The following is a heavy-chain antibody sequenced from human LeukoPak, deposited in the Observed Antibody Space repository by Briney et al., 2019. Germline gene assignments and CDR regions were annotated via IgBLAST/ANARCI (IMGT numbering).Heavy chain of an antibody. CDR1: GFTFSDYY. CDR3: AKDTAMVFGYFDY. Sequence: GGSLRLSCAASGFTFSDYYMSWIRQAPGKGLEWVSYISSSNRYTNYADSVKGRFTISRDNAKNSLYLQMNSLRDEDTAVYYCAKDTAMVFGYFDYWGQGTLVTVSS. J-gene: IGHJ4*02. D-gene: IGHD5-18*01. V-gene: IGHV3-11*06. CDR2: ISSSNRYT.